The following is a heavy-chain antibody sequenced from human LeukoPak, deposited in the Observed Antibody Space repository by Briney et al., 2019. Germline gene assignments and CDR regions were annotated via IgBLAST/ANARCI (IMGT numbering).Heavy chain of an antibody. D-gene: IGHD3-10*01. Sequence: SETLSLTCAVYGGSFSGYYWSWIRQPPGKGLEWIGEINHSGSTNYNPSLKSRVTISVDTSKNQFSLKLSSVTAADTAVYYCARGFVGRYYYGSGHGGYMDVWGKGTTVTVSS. CDR2: INHSGST. CDR3: ARGFVGRYYYGSGHGGYMDV. J-gene: IGHJ6*03. V-gene: IGHV4-34*01. CDR1: GGSFSGYY.